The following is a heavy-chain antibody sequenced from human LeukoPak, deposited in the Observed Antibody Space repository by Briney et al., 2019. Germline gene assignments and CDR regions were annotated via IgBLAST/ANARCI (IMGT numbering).Heavy chain of an antibody. CDR3: ARGRVVITYYFDY. CDR1: GFTFSSYG. V-gene: IGHV3-30*02. J-gene: IGHJ4*02. Sequence: GGSLRLSCAASGFTFSSYGMHWVRQAPGKGLEWVAFIRYDRRNQYYADSVKGRFTISRDNAKNSLYLQMNSLRAEDTAVYYCARGRVVITYYFDYWGQGTLVTVSS. CDR2: IRYDRRNQ. D-gene: IGHD3-22*01.